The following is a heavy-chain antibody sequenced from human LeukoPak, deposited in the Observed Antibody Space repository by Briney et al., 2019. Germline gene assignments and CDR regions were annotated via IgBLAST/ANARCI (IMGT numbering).Heavy chain of an antibody. V-gene: IGHV1-18*01. Sequence: GASVKVSCKASGYIFSNYAVSWVRQAPGHGLEWMGWVSTCTGKTNYAQKFQDRVTMTTDTSSRIVYMDLRSLRSDDTAMYYCARDQSGHPLEDAFEVWGQGTMVIVSS. J-gene: IGHJ3*01. D-gene: IGHD1-26*01. CDR2: VSTCTGKT. CDR3: ARDQSGHPLEDAFEV. CDR1: GYIFSNYA.